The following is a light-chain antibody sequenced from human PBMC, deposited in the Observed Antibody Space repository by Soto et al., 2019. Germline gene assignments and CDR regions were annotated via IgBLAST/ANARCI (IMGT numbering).Light chain of an antibody. CDR2: TNN. CDR1: SSNIGSHI. CDR3: SSYTFTSTHYV. V-gene: IGLV1-44*01. Sequence: QSVLTHPPAESGTPGQRVIISCSESSSNIGSHIVNWYQQLPGTAPKLLIYTNNQRPSGVSNRFSGSKSGNTASLTISGLQAEDDADYYCSSYTFTSTHYVFGTGTKVTVL. J-gene: IGLJ1*01.